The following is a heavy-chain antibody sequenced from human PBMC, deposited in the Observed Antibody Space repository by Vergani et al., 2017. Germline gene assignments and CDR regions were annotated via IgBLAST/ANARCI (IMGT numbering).Heavy chain of an antibody. V-gene: IGHV3-30*03. D-gene: IGHD2-15*01. CDR3: ATKSCGTLGCQIGYFRE. Sequence: QVHLVESGGGVVQPGRSLRLSCVVSGFTSSYYGMHWVRQAPGKGLEWVAVISYDVTQKYYADSVKGRFTISRDNSKGTLYLQMNSLRTEDTAVYYCATKSCGTLGCQIGYFREWGQGTLVTVSS. J-gene: IGHJ1*01. CDR2: ISYDVTQK. CDR1: GFTSSYYG.